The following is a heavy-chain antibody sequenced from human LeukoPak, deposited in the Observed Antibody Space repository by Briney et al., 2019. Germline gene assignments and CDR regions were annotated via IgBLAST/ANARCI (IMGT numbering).Heavy chain of an antibody. J-gene: IGHJ4*02. D-gene: IGHD4-17*01. V-gene: IGHV3-33*01. CDR3: ARVGARQILEY. CDR1: GFTFSSYG. Sequence: GGSLRLSCAASGFTFSSYGMHWVRQAPGKGLEWVAVIWYDGSNKYYADSVKGRFTVSRDNAKNSLYLQMSSLRAEDTAVYYCARVGARQILEYWGQGTLVTVSS. CDR2: IWYDGSNK.